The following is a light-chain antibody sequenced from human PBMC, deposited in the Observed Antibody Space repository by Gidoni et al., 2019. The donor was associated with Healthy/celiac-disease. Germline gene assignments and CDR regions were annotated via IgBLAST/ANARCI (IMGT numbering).Light chain of an antibody. CDR2: GAS. J-gene: IGKJ4*01. CDR1: QSVSSSY. CDR3: QQYGSSPALT. V-gene: IGKV3-20*01. Sequence: DIVLTQSPGTLSLSPGERATLSCRASQSVSSSYLAWYQQKPGQAPRLLIYGASSRATGIPDRFSGSGSGTDFTLTISRPEPEDFAVYYCQQYGSSPALTFGGGTKVEIK.